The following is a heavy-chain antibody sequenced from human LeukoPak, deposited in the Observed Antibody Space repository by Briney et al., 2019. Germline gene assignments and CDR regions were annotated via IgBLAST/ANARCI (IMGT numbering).Heavy chain of an antibody. CDR2: IYYSGST. J-gene: IGHJ3*02. CDR3: ARDRGYCSGGSCYSDAFDI. CDR1: GGSISSYY. D-gene: IGHD2-15*01. V-gene: IGHV4-59*01. Sequence: SETLSLTCTVSGGSISSYYWSWIRQPPGKGLEWIGYIYYSGSTNYNPSLKSRVTISVDTSKNQFSLKLSSVTAADTAVYYCARDRGYCSGGSCYSDAFDIWGQGTMVTVSS.